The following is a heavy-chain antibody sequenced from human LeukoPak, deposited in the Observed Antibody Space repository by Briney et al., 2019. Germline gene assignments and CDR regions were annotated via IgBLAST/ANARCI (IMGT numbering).Heavy chain of an antibody. CDR3: ARDRAAAAFINWFDP. J-gene: IGHJ5*02. CDR2: INPSGGST. D-gene: IGHD6-13*01. CDR1: GYTFTSYY. V-gene: IGHV1-46*01. Sequence: ASVKVSCKASGYTFTSYYMHWVRQAPGQGLEWMGIINPSGGSTSYAQKFQGRVTMTRDTSTSTVYMELSSLRSEDTAVYYCARDRAAAAFINWFDPWGQGTLVTVSS.